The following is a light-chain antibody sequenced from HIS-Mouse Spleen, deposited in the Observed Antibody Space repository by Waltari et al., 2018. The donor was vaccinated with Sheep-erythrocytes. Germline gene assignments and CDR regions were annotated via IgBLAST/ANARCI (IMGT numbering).Light chain of an antibody. CDR1: SSDVGGYNY. V-gene: IGLV2-14*03. CDR3: SSYTSSSTSWV. J-gene: IGLJ3*02. Sequence: QSALTQPASVSGSPGQSITISCTGTSSDVGGYNYVSWYQQHPGKAPKLMIYDVSNRPSGVSNLFSGSKSGNTASLTISGLQAEDEADYYCSSYTSSSTSWVFGGGTKLTVL. CDR2: DVS.